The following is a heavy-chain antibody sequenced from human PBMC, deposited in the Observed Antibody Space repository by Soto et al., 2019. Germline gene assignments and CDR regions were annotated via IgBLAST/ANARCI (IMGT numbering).Heavy chain of an antibody. Sequence: ASVKVSCNASGYTFTSYYINWVRQATGQGLEWMGWMNPNSGNTGYAQKFQGRVTMTRNTSISTAYMELSSLRSEDTAVYYCARAADSYGDYNYWGQGTLVTVSS. D-gene: IGHD4-17*01. CDR1: GYTFTSYY. V-gene: IGHV1-8*01. J-gene: IGHJ4*02. CDR3: ARAADSYGDYNY. CDR2: MNPNSGNT.